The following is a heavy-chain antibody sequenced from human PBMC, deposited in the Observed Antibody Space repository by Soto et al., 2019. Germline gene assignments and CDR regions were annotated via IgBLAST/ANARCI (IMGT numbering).Heavy chain of an antibody. CDR2: IIANGGT. V-gene: IGHV3-23*01. J-gene: IGHJ4*02. D-gene: IGHD2-15*01. CDR3: AKDYTVAADPSSVILFDY. CDR1: GFTFNHYA. Sequence: ILSCAASGFTFNHYAMSWVRQAPGKGLEWVSIIIANGGTFYADSVKGRFTISRDNSKNTVYLQMSSLRVEDTAIYYCAKDYTVAADPSSVILFDYWGQGALVTVSS.